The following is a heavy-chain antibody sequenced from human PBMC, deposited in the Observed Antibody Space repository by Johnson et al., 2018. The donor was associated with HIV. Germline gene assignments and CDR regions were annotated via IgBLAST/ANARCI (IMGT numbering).Heavy chain of an antibody. V-gene: IGHV3-30*04. CDR2: ISYDGSNK. Sequence: RQAPGKGLEWVAVISYDGSNKYYADSVKGRFTISRDNSKNTLYLQMNSLRAEDTAVYYCARDSDSLYAFDIWGQGTMVTVSS. D-gene: IGHD3-22*01. J-gene: IGHJ3*02. CDR3: ARDSDSLYAFDI.